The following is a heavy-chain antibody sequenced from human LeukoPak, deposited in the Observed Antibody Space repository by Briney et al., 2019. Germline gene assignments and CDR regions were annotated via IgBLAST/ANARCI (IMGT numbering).Heavy chain of an antibody. J-gene: IGHJ3*02. D-gene: IGHD3-10*01. CDR1: GYTFTSYY. V-gene: IGHV1-46*01. CDR2: INPSGGST. Sequence: ASVKVSCKASGYTFTSYYMHWVRQTPGQGLGWMGIINPSGGSTRYAQKFQGRVTMTRDTFTSTVYMELSSLRSEVTAVYYCATARWFGELFWAFDIWGQGTMVTVSS. CDR3: ATARWFGELFWAFDI.